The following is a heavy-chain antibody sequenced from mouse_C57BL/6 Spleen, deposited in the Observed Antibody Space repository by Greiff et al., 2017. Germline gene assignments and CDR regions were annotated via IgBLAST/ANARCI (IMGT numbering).Heavy chain of an antibody. CDR1: GFTFSSYA. Sequence: EVHLVESGGGLVKPGGSLKLSCAASGFTFSSYAMSWVRQTPEKRLEWVATISDGGSYTYYPDNVKGRFTISRDNAKNNLYLQMSHLKSEDTAMYYCARAGDFAYWGQGTLVTVSA. CDR3: ARAGDFAY. V-gene: IGHV5-4*01. J-gene: IGHJ3*01. D-gene: IGHD2-13*01. CDR2: ISDGGSYT.